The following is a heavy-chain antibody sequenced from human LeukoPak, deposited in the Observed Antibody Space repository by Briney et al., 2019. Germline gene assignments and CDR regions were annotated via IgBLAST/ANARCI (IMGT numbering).Heavy chain of an antibody. V-gene: IGHV1-2*04. Sequence: ASVKVSCKASGYTFTGYFMHWVRQAPGQGLEWMGWIDPSSGATNCAQRFQGWVTMTRDTSISTAYMELSRLTSDDTAVYYCTRDVPGYSSDFDFWGQGTLVTVSS. CDR3: TRDVPGYSSDFDF. CDR2: IDPSSGAT. CDR1: GYTFTGYF. D-gene: IGHD3-22*01. J-gene: IGHJ4*02.